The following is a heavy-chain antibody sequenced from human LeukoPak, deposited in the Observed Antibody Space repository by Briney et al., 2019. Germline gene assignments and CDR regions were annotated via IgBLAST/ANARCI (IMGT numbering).Heavy chain of an antibody. J-gene: IGHJ5*02. CDR3: ARAYCSSTSCYVDWFDP. V-gene: IGHV1-69*04. Sequence: GASVKVSCKASGGTFSSYAISWVRQAPGQGLEWMGRIIPILGIANYAQKFQGRVTITADKSTSTAYMELSSLRSDDTAVYYCARAYCSSTSCYVDWFDPWGQGTLVTVSS. D-gene: IGHD2-2*01. CDR2: IIPILGIA. CDR1: GGTFSSYA.